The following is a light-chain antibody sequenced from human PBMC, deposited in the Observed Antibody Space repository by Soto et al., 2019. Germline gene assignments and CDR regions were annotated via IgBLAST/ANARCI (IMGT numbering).Light chain of an antibody. V-gene: IGKV1-5*03. CDR1: QSLNIW. CDR3: QQYNDYWT. CDR2: QAS. Sequence: DTQMTPSPSTLSASVGDRVTITCRASQSLNIWLAWYQQKPGRAPKLLIYQASTLASGVPSRFSGSGSGSEFTLTISSLQPDDFATYYCQQYNDYWTFGQGTKVDIK. J-gene: IGKJ1*01.